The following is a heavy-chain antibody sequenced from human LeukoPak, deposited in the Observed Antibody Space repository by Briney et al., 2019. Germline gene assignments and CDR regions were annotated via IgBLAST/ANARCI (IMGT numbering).Heavy chain of an antibody. CDR3: ARDLGYCSGGSCYYYYYMDV. J-gene: IGHJ6*03. Sequence: PGGSLRLSCAASGFTFSSYEMNWVRQAPGKGLEWVSYISSSGSTIYYADSVKGRFTISRDNAKNSLYLQMNSLRAEDTAVYYCARDLGYCSGGSCYYYYYMDVWGKGTTVTVSS. CDR2: ISSSGSTI. V-gene: IGHV3-48*03. CDR1: GFTFSSYE. D-gene: IGHD2-15*01.